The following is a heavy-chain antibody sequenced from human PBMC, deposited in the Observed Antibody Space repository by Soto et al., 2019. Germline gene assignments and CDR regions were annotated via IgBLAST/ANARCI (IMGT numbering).Heavy chain of an antibody. J-gene: IGHJ4*02. D-gene: IGHD6-19*01. CDR2: IYYSGST. CDR1: GASVSSGSYY. Sequence: ETLSLTCPVSGASVSSGSYYWSWIRQPPGKGLEWIGYIYYSGSTNYNPSLKSRVTISVETSKNQFSLKLSSVTAADTAVYYCARVYPGIAVAGPFDYWGQGTQV. CDR3: ARVYPGIAVAGPFDY. V-gene: IGHV4-61*01.